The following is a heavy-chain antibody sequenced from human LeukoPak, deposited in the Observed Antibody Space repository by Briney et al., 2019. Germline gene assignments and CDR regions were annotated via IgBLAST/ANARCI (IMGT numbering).Heavy chain of an antibody. CDR3: AREKGYCSSTSCYRPYYYYGMDV. D-gene: IGHD2-2*02. J-gene: IGHJ6*02. V-gene: IGHV4-34*01. CDR2: INHSGST. Sequence: GSLRLSCAASGFTFSSYEMNWVRQPPGKGLEWIGEINHSGSTNYNPSLKSRVTISVDTSKNQFSLKLSSVTAADTAVYYCAREKGYCSSTSCYRPYYYYGMDVWGQGTTVTVSS. CDR1: GFTFSSYE.